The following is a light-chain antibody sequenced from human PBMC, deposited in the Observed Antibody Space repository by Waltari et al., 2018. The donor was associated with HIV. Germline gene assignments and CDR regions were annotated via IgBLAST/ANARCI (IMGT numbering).Light chain of an antibody. CDR2: DDR. V-gene: IGLV3-21*02. CDR1: NIGRKS. Sequence: SSVLTQPPSVSVAPGQTARIPCGGPNIGRKSVPWYQQRPGKAPALVVYDDRVRPSGIPDRFSGSNSGNTATLTISRVEAGDEADYYCHVWNSTSDLGVFGGGTQLTVL. J-gene: IGLJ7*01. CDR3: HVWNSTSDLGV.